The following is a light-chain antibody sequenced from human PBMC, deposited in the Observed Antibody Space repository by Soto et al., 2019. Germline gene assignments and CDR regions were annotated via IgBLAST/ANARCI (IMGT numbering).Light chain of an antibody. CDR1: SSDVGGYNS. CDR2: DVS. J-gene: IGLJ2*01. CDR3: SSYTSSSTYVL. Sequence: QLVLTQPASVSGSPGQSITISCTGTSSDVGGYNSVSWYQQHPGKAPKVMIYDVSNRPSGVSDRFSGSKSGNTASLTISGLQAEDEADYYCSSYTSSSTYVLFGGGTKLTVL. V-gene: IGLV2-14*03.